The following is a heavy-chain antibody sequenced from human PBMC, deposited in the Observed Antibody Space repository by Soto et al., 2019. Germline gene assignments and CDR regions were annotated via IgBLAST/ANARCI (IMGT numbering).Heavy chain of an antibody. V-gene: IGHV3-23*01. J-gene: IGHJ4*02. Sequence: GGSLRLSCSASGFTLSSYTMSWVRLTPGKGLQWVSTIFTGGTSTVYADPVRGRSSISRDDSKNTLYLQMDNLRVDDTALYFRAKDRHPDGIWTFDYWGRGTLVTVSS. D-gene: IGHD3-9*01. CDR1: GFTLSSYT. CDR3: AKDRHPDGIWTFDY. CDR2: IFTGGTST.